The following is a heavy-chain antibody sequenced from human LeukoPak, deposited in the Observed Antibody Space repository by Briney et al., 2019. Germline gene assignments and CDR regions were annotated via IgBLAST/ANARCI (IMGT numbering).Heavy chain of an antibody. Sequence: GGSLRLSCAAPGFTFSSYAMSWVRQAPGKGLEWVSGISASGDSTYYADSVKGRFTISRDNSKNTLYLQMNSLRAEDTAVYYCAKDLRTYYYGSSGYWYYFDYWGQGTLVTVSS. CDR3: AKDLRTYYYGSSGYWYYFDY. V-gene: IGHV3-23*01. J-gene: IGHJ4*02. D-gene: IGHD3-22*01. CDR1: GFTFSSYA. CDR2: ISASGDST.